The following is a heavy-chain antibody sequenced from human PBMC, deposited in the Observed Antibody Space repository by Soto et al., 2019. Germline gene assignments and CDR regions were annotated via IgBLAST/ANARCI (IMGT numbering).Heavy chain of an antibody. D-gene: IGHD2-2*01. CDR2: IYHSGST. CDR1: GGSISSSGYS. Sequence: LSLTCAVSGGSISSSGYSWSWIRQPPGKGLEWIGYIYHSGSTYYNPSLKSRVTISVDRSKNQFSLKLSSVTAADTAVYYCARAVPAAYYGMDVWGQGTTVTVSS. V-gene: IGHV4-30-2*01. J-gene: IGHJ6*02. CDR3: ARAVPAAYYGMDV.